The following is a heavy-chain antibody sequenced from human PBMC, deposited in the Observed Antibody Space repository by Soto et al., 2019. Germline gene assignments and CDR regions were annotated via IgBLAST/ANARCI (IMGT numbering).Heavy chain of an antibody. Sequence: PGESLKISCAASGFTFSSYSFNWVRQAPGKGLEWVSSIDSSSDYIFYAESLKGRFTISRDNARNSLYLQMNGLRAEDTAVYYCARDRVSYYVNYKYYGMDVWGQGTTVTVSS. CDR1: GFTFSSYS. V-gene: IGHV3-21*01. D-gene: IGHD1-26*01. CDR3: ARDRVSYYVNYKYYGMDV. CDR2: IDSSSDYI. J-gene: IGHJ6*02.